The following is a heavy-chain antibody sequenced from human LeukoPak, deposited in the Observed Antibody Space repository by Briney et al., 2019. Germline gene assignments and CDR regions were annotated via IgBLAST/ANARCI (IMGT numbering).Heavy chain of an antibody. CDR2: PDPEDGER. CDR1: GKTLSDLS. D-gene: IGHD5-18*01. V-gene: IGHV1-24*01. CDR3: VTGFTTMAVDYFDY. Sequence: GASVKVSCKVSGKTLSDLSIHWLRQPPGKGLEWLGGPDPEDGERIYAQMFQGRVTMTEDTSIDTAYMELSSLRSEDTAVYYCVTGFTTMAVDYFDYWGQGTLVTVSP. J-gene: IGHJ4*02.